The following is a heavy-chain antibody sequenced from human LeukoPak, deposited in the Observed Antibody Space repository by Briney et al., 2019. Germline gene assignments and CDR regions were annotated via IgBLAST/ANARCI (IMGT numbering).Heavy chain of an antibody. Sequence: GASVKVSCMDSGYTFHNYDINWVPQAPGQGLEWLGWMNPKSTNTRYAQKFQGRVSMTRNTSISTAYMELSSLRSDDTAVYYCARVAPKRSNMDYGGQGTLVTVSS. J-gene: IGHJ4*02. V-gene: IGHV1-8*01. CDR3: ARVAPKRSNMDY. CDR2: MNPKSTNT. CDR1: GYTFHNYD.